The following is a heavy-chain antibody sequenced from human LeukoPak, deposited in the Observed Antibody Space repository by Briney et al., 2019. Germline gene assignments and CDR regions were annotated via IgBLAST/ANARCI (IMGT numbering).Heavy chain of an antibody. D-gene: IGHD3-10*01. J-gene: IGHJ4*02. CDR1: GFTFSSYA. CDR2: ISGSGGST. V-gene: IGHV3-23*01. Sequence: GGSLRLSCAASGFTFSSYAMSWVRQAPGKGLEWVSAISGSGGSTYYADYVKGRFTISRDNSKNTLYLQMNSLRAEDTAVYYCAKEGSYYGFPLNYFDYWGQGTLVTVSS. CDR3: AKEGSYYGFPLNYFDY.